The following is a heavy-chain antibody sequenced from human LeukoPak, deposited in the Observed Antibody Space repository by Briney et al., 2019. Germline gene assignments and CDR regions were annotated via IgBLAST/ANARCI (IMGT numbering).Heavy chain of an antibody. V-gene: IGHV3-7*01. CDR2: IKQDGSEK. CDR1: GFTFSNYW. J-gene: IGHJ6*03. D-gene: IGHD3-3*01. Sequence: GGSLRLSCAASGFTFSNYWMTWVRQAPGKGLEWVADIKQDGSEKLYVNSVRGRFTISRDNAKMSLFLQMNSLRAEDTAVYYCARDNGVVHGVYYMDVWGKGTTVTIS. CDR3: ARDNGVVHGVYYMDV.